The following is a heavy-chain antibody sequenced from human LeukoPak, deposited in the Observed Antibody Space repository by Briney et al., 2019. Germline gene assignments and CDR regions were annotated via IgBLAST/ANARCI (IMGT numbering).Heavy chain of an antibody. CDR2: IRSKAYGGTT. CDR3: TRDRGGSYRFDY. Sequence: SLRLSCTVSGFTFGDYAMSWFRQAPGKGLEWVGFIRSKAYGGTTEYAASVKGRFTISRDDSRSIAYLQMSSLKTEDTAMYYCTRDRGGSYRFDYWGQGTLVTVSS. J-gene: IGHJ4*02. CDR1: GFTFGDYA. V-gene: IGHV3-49*03. D-gene: IGHD1-26*01.